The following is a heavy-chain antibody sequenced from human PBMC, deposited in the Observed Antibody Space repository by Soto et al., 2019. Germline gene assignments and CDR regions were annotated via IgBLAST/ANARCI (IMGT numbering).Heavy chain of an antibody. J-gene: IGHJ3*02. CDR2: IYYSGST. D-gene: IGHD3-10*01. Sequence: TSETLSLTCTVSGGSVSSGSYYWSWIRQPPRKGLEWIGYIYYSGSTNYNPSLKSRVTISVDTSKNQFSLKLSSVTAADTAVYYCARTYPHYFGSGSYYNDAFDIWGQGTTVTVSS. CDR1: GGSVSSGSYY. CDR3: ARTYPHYFGSGSYYNDAFDI. V-gene: IGHV4-61*01.